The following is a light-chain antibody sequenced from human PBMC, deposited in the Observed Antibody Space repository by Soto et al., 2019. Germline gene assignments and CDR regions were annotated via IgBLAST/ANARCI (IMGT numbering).Light chain of an antibody. CDR1: SSDVGAYAD. J-gene: IGLJ3*02. CDR3: TSDTTRYTWV. CDR2: EVS. V-gene: IGLV2-14*01. Sequence: QSALTQPASVSGSPGQSITISCTGTSSDVGAYADISWYQHHPGKAPNLMIYEVSNRPSGVYHLFSGSKSGNTASLTISGHSAEDDAYYYCTSDTTRYTWVFGGGTKLTVL.